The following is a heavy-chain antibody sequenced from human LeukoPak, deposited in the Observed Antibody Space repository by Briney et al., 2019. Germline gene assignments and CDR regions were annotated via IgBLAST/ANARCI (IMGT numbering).Heavy chain of an antibody. Sequence: GGSLRLSCAASGFTFSRYEMNWVRQAPGKGLEWVSYISRSGDTIYFADSVKGRFTISRDNAKNSLYLQMNSLKTEDTAVYYCTTGYSYGRRVYWGQGTLVTVSS. CDR2: ISRSGDTI. CDR1: GFTFSRYE. V-gene: IGHV3-48*03. CDR3: TTGYSYGRRVY. D-gene: IGHD5-18*01. J-gene: IGHJ4*02.